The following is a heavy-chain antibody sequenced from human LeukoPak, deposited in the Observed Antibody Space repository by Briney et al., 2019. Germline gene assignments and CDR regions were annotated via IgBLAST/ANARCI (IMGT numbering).Heavy chain of an antibody. Sequence: GGSLRLSCAASGFTFSSYGMHWVRQAPGKGLEWVAVIWYDGSNKYYADSVKGRFTISRDNSKNTLYLQMNSLRAEDTAVYYCAKDVGEWELLGHGAFDIWGQGTMVTVSS. CDR3: AKDVGEWELLGHGAFDI. CDR2: IWYDGSNK. CDR1: GFTFSSYG. J-gene: IGHJ3*02. V-gene: IGHV3-33*06. D-gene: IGHD1-26*01.